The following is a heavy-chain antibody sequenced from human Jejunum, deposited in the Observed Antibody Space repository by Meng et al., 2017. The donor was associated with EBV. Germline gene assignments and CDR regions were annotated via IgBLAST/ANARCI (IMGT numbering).Heavy chain of an antibody. CDR1: GFSLRTSGVG. Sequence: QINLKESSPTLVNPTQTRTLTCPFSGFSLRTSGVGVGGIRQPPGKALEWLAVIYWGDDKRYSPSLKSRLTITKDTSKNQVVLTMTNMDPVDTATYYCAHIEGGGNSGFLDYWGQGTLVTVSS. CDR3: AHIEGGGNSGFLDY. V-gene: IGHV2-5*02. CDR2: IYWGDDK. J-gene: IGHJ4*02. D-gene: IGHD4-23*01.